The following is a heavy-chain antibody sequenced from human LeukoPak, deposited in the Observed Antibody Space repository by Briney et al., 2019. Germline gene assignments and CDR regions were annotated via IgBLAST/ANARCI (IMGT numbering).Heavy chain of an antibody. CDR1: GYSISSGYY. V-gene: IGHV4-38-2*01. CDR2: IYHSGST. CDR3: ARVGGSYYMGDAFDI. J-gene: IGHJ3*02. Sequence: SETLSLTCAVSGYSISSGYYWGWIRQPPGKGLEWIGSIYHSGSTYYNPSLNSRVTISVDTSNNQFSLKLSSVTAADTAVYYCARVGGSYYMGDAFDIWGQGTMVTVSS. D-gene: IGHD1-26*01.